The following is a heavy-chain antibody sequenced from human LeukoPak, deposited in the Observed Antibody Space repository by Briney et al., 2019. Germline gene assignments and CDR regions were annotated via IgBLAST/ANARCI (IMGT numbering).Heavy chain of an antibody. Sequence: SVKVSCKASGGTFSSYAISWVRQAPGQGLEWMGGIIPISGTANYAQKFQGRVTITADESTSTAYMELSSLRSEDTAVYYCARGGNTLYYFDYWGQGTLVTVSS. V-gene: IGHV1-69*13. D-gene: IGHD3-16*01. CDR2: IIPISGTA. J-gene: IGHJ4*02. CDR3: ARGGNTLYYFDY. CDR1: GGTFSSYA.